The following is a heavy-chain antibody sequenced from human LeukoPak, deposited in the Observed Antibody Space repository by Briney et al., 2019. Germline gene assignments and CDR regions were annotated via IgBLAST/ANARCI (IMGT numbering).Heavy chain of an antibody. CDR1: GGSISSSSYY. CDR2: IYYSGST. CDR3: ARRSSRGLWLHKYYFDY. V-gene: IGHV4-39*07. J-gene: IGHJ4*02. Sequence: SETLSLTCTVSGGSISSSSYYRGWIRQPSGKGLEWIRSIYYSGSTYYNPSLKSRVTISVDTSKNQFSLKLSSVTAADTAVYYCARRSSRGLWLHKYYFDYWGQGTLVTVSS. D-gene: IGHD5-12*01.